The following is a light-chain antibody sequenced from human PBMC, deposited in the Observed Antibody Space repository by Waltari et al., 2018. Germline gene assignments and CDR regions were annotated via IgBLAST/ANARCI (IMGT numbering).Light chain of an antibody. CDR3: CSYAGTYTWV. CDR2: DVS. Sequence: QSALTQPRSVSGSPGQSVTISCTGTSGDVGGYNYVSWYQQHPGKAPKLMIYDVSKRPSGFPDRFSGSKSGNTASLTISGLQAEDEADYYCCSYAGTYTWVFGGGTKLTVL. J-gene: IGLJ3*02. V-gene: IGLV2-11*01. CDR1: SGDVGGYNY.